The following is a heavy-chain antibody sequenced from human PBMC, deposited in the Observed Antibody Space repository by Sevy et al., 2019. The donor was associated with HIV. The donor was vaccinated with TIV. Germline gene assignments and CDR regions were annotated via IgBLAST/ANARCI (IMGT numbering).Heavy chain of an antibody. V-gene: IGHV1-24*01. Sequence: ASVKVSCKVSGSTLTRLAIHWVRQAPGKGPEWMGSFDPEDGETIYSQKFQGRVTMTEDTSTDTGYMELSSLRSEDTAVDYCATTKDYYDSSGSPFDDWGQGTLVTVSS. D-gene: IGHD3-22*01. J-gene: IGHJ4*02. CDR1: GSTLTRLA. CDR3: ATTKDYYDSSGSPFDD. CDR2: FDPEDGET.